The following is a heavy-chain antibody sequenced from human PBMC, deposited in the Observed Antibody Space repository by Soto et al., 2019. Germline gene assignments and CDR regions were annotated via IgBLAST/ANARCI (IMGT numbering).Heavy chain of an antibody. V-gene: IGHV4-30-4*01. CDR2: IYYSGST. CDR3: ARGDGFGDRRVDY. J-gene: IGHJ4*02. CDR1: GGSISSGDYY. Sequence: SETLSLTCTVSGGSISSGDYYWSWIRQPPGKGLEWIGYIYYSGSTYHNPSLKSRVTISVDTSKNQFSLKLSSVTAADTAVYYCARGDGFGDRRVDYWGQGTLVTVSS. D-gene: IGHD3-10*01.